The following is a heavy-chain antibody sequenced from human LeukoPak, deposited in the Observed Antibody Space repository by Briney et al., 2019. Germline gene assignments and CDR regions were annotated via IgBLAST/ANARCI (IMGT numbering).Heavy chain of an antibody. Sequence: GGSLRLSCAASGFTFSSYAMSWVRQAPGKGLEWVSAISGSGTSTDYADSVKGRLTISRDNSKNTVYLQMNSLRAEDTAVYYCAKVHYTASFPGSFPGRNYFDSWGQGSLVTVSP. V-gene: IGHV3-23*01. J-gene: IGHJ4*02. D-gene: IGHD1-26*01. CDR1: GFTFSSYA. CDR2: ISGSGTST. CDR3: AKVHYTASFPGSFPGRNYFDS.